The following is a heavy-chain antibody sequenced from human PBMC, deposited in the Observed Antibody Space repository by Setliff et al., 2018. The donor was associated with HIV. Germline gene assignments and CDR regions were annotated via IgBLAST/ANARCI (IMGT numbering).Heavy chain of an antibody. J-gene: IGHJ6*02. Sequence: SETLSLTCAVYSGSFTGYFWTWIRQSPGKGPEWIGEINHSGTTNYNPSLRGRVTIPMDTSKNQFSLKLRSVTAADTAIYYCVRVSSLEYSASDPKSERSYYYDMGVWGQGTTVTVSS. D-gene: IGHD5-12*01. CDR3: VRVSSLEYSASDPKSERSYYYDMGV. V-gene: IGHV4-34*01. CDR2: INHSGTT. CDR1: SGSFTGYF.